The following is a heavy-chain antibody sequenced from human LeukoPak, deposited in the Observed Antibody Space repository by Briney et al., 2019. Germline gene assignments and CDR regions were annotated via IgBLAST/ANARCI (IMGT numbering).Heavy chain of an antibody. D-gene: IGHD2-15*01. V-gene: IGHV3-21*01. CDR3: ARGALPTISSSSSVDY. CDR1: GFTFSSYS. Sequence: GGSLRLSCAASGFTFSSYSMTWVRQAPGKGLEWVSSISSSSSYIYYADSVKGRFTTSRDNAKNSLYLQMNSLRAEDTAVYYCARGALPTISSSSSVDYWGQGTLVTVSS. J-gene: IGHJ4*02. CDR2: ISSSSSYI.